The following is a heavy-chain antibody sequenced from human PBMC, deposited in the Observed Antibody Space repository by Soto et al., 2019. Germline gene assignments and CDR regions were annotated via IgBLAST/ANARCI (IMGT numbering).Heavy chain of an antibody. CDR2: INHSGST. V-gene: IGHV4-34*01. CDR3: AREKINFIAARTPDY. D-gene: IGHD6-6*01. CDR1: GGSFSGYY. Sequence: SETLSLTCAVYGGSFSGYYWSWIRQPPGKGLEWIGEINHSGSTNYNPSLKSRVTISVDTSKNQFSLKLSSVTAADTAVYYCAREKINFIAARTPDYWGQGTLVTVSS. J-gene: IGHJ4*02.